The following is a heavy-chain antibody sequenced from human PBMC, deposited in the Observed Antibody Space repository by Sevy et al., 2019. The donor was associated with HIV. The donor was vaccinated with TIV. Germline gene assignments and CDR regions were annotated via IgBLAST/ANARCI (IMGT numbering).Heavy chain of an antibody. D-gene: IGHD3-10*01. CDR1: GYTFTSYG. V-gene: IGHV1-18*01. CDR2: ISAYNGNT. Sequence: ASVKVSCKASGYTFTSYGISWVRQAPGQGLEWMGWISAYNGNTNYAQKLQGRVTMTTDTSTSTAYMELRSLRSDETAVYYCARDRGLTMVRGGYYYYYYGMDVWGQGTTVTVSS. J-gene: IGHJ6*02. CDR3: ARDRGLTMVRGGYYYYYYGMDV.